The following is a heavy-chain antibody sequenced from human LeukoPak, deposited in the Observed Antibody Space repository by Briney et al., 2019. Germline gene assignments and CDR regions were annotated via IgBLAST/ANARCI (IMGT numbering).Heavy chain of an antibody. D-gene: IGHD2-2*01. V-gene: IGHV1-2*02. CDR1: GYTFTGYD. CDR3: ARANPLYCSSTTCLFDY. CDR2: INPNSGDT. Sequence: GASVKLCCKASGYTFTGYDMPWVRQAAGHGFEWMGWINPNSGDTNYAQKFQGRVTMTRDTSISTAHMELSRLRSDDTAVYYCARANPLYCSSTTCLFDYWGQGTLVTVSS. J-gene: IGHJ4*02.